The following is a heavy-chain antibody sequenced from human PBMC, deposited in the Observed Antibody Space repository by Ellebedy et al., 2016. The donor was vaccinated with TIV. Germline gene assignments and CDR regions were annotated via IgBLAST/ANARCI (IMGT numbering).Heavy chain of an antibody. CDR2: IYYSGST. V-gene: IGHV4-61*01. J-gene: IGHJ4*02. CDR1: GYSISSGYY. CDR3: ARALNAVEYFDY. Sequence: GSLRLSXTVSGYSISSGYYWSWIRQPPGKGLEWIGYIYYSGSTNYNPSLKSRVTISVDTSKNQFSLKLSSVTAADTAVYYCARALNAVEYFDYWGQGTLVTVSS. D-gene: IGHD2-8*01.